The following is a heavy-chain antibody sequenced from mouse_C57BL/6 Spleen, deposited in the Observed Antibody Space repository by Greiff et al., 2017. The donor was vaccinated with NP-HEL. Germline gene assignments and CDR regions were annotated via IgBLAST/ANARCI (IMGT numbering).Heavy chain of an antibody. CDR1: GYSITSGYY. V-gene: IGHV3-6*01. CDR2: ISYDGSN. Sequence: VQLQQSGPGLVKPSQSLSLTCSVTGYSITSGYYWNWIRQFPGNKLEWMGYISYDGSNNYNPSLKNRISITRDTSKNQFFLKLNSVTTEDTATYYCASVYYDYDVSWYFDVWGTGTTVTVSS. CDR3: ASVYYDYDVSWYFDV. D-gene: IGHD2-4*01. J-gene: IGHJ1*03.